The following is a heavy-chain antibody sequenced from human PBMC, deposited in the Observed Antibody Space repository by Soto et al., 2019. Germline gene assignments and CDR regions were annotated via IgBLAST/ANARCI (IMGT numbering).Heavy chain of an antibody. CDR3: AHLFDDYYGSEKSFDY. Sequence: SGPTLVNPTQTLTLTCTFSGFSLSTSGVGVGWIRQPPGKALEWLALIYWDDDKRYSPSLKSRLTITKDTSKNQVVLTMTNMDPVDTATYYCAHLFDDYYGSEKSFDYWGQGTLVTVSS. J-gene: IGHJ4*02. D-gene: IGHD3-10*01. V-gene: IGHV2-5*02. CDR1: GFSLSTSGVG. CDR2: IYWDDDK.